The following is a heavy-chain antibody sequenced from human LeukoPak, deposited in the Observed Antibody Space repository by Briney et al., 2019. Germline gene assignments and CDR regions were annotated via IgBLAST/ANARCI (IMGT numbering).Heavy chain of an antibody. CDR2: IYPSDSDT. V-gene: IGHV5-51*01. CDR1: GYSFTTYW. CDR3: ASRGGKSYFHT. D-gene: IGHD1-26*01. Sequence: GESLKISCKGSGYSFTTYWIGCVRQMPGKDVEWMGIIYPSDSDTRYSPSFQGQVTISADKSISTAYLQWSSLKASDTAIYYCASRGGKSYFHTWGQGTLVTVSS. J-gene: IGHJ1*01.